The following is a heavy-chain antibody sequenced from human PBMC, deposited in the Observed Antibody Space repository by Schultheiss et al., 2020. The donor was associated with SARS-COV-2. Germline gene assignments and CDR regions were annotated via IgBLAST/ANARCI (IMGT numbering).Heavy chain of an antibody. CDR3: ARGGTISNWFDP. CDR2: IYYSVST. D-gene: IGHD2-15*01. CDR1: GGSISSGGYY. V-gene: IGHV4-31*03. J-gene: IGHJ5*02. Sequence: SETLSLTCTVSGGSISSGGYYWSWIRQHPGKGLEWIGYIYYSVSTYYNPSLKSRVTISVDTSKNQFSLKLSSVTAADTAVYYCARGGTISNWFDPWGQGTLVTVSS.